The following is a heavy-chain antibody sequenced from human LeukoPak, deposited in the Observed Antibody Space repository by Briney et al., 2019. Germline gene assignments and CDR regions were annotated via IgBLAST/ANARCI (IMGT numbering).Heavy chain of an antibody. D-gene: IGHD3-22*01. CDR3: ARTGYNSSLSLLDH. J-gene: IGHJ5*02. Sequence: GESLRLSRAASGLTFSSYAMSWVRRAPRKGLEWVSAISGSGGSTYYADPVKGRFTISRDNSKNTLYLQINSLRAEDTAVYYCARTGYNSSLSLLDHWGQGTLVTVSS. CDR1: GLTFSSYA. V-gene: IGHV3-23*01. CDR2: ISGSGGST.